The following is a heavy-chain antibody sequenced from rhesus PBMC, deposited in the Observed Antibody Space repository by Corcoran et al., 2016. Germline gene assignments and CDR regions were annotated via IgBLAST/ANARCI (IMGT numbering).Heavy chain of an antibody. CDR3: ARSSVVVASEYFEF. CDR1: GFSISTSGMG. CDR2: IYWDDEQ. Sequence: QVTLKESGPALVKPTQTLTLTCTFSGFSISTSGMGVGWIRQPPGKALEWLALIYWDDEQYYRTSLKSRLTVSKDTSNNQVVLTMTNMDPVDTATYYCARSSVVVASEYFEFWGQGALVTVSS. D-gene: IGHD2-21*01. V-gene: IGHV2-174*01. J-gene: IGHJ1*01.